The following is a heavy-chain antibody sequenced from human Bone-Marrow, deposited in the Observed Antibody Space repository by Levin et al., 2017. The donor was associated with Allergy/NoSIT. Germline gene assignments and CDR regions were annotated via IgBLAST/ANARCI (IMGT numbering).Heavy chain of an antibody. J-gene: IGHJ6*02. V-gene: IGHV3-33*01. D-gene: IGHD5-12*01. CDR1: GFTFTSYG. CDR2: IWYSGSRQ. CDR3: ARDIGYEATFYGLDV. Sequence: QSGGSLRLSCAASGFTFTSYGMHWVRQAPGKGLEWVAVIWYSGSRQYYGESVKGRFTISRDSSKNTLFLQMNNLTVEDTAVYLCARDIGYEATFYGLDVWGQGTTVTVSS.